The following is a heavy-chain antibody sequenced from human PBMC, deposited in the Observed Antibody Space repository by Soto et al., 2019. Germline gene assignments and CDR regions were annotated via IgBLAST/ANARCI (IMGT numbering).Heavy chain of an antibody. CDR3: ARGYYDFWSGYYTRYYYYGMDV. V-gene: IGHV4-34*01. CDR1: GGSFSGYY. J-gene: IGHJ6*02. D-gene: IGHD3-3*01. Sequence: PSETMSLTCAVYGGSFSGYYWSWIRQPPGKWLEWIGEINHSGSTNYNPSLKSRVTISVDTSKNQFSLKLSSVTAADTAVYYCARGYYDFWSGYYTRYYYYGMDVWGQGTTVTVSS. CDR2: INHSGST.